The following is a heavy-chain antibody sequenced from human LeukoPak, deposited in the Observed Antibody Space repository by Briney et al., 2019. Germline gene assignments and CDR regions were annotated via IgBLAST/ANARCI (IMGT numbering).Heavy chain of an antibody. Sequence: GASLKISCKGSGSRFTSYWIGWVRQMPGKGLEWMGIIYPGDSDTRYSPSFQGQVTISADKSISTAYLQWSSLKASDTAMYYCARHWSYYYYYMDVWGKGTTVTVSS. CDR3: ARHWSYYYYYMDV. CDR1: GSRFTSYW. D-gene: IGHD3-3*01. CDR2: IYPGDSDT. V-gene: IGHV5-51*01. J-gene: IGHJ6*03.